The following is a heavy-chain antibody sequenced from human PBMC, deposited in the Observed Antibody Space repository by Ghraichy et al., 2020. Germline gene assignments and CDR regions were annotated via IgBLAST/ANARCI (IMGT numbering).Heavy chain of an antibody. V-gene: IGHV3-33*01. J-gene: IGHJ4*02. Sequence: GGSLRLSCAASGFTFSSYGMHWVRQAPGKGLEWVVVIWYDGSNKYYADSVKGRFTISRDNSKNTLYLQMNSLRAEDTAVYYCARDPIPRRNSGWYEWGIDYWGQGTLVTVSS. CDR3: ARDPIPRRNSGWYEWGIDY. CDR2: IWYDGSNK. D-gene: IGHD6-19*01. CDR1: GFTFSSYG.